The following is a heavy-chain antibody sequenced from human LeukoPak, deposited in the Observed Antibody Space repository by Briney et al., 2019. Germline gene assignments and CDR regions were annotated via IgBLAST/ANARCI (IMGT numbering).Heavy chain of an antibody. D-gene: IGHD3-22*01. V-gene: IGHV4-34*01. CDR3: ARVFSGGYYYEDY. CDR1: GGSFSGYY. CDR2: INHSGST. Sequence: SETLSLTCAVYGGSFSGYYWSWIRQPPGKGLEWIGEINHSGSTNYNPSLKSRVTISVDTSKNQFSLKLSSVTAADTAVYYCARVFSGGYYYEDYWGQGTLVTVSS. J-gene: IGHJ4*02.